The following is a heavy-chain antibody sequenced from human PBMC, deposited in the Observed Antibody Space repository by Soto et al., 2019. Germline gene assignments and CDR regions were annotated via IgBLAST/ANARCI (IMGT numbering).Heavy chain of an antibody. D-gene: IGHD2-15*01. J-gene: IGHJ4*02. CDR3: ARGRKRGIVVVVAALWFDY. CDR1: GGTFSSYA. Sequence: ASVKVSCKASGGTFSSYAISWVRQAPGQGLEWMGGIIPIFGTANYAQKFQGRVTITADKSTSTAYMELSSLRSEDTAVYYCARGRKRGIVVVVAALWFDYWGQGTLVTVSS. V-gene: IGHV1-69*06. CDR2: IIPIFGTA.